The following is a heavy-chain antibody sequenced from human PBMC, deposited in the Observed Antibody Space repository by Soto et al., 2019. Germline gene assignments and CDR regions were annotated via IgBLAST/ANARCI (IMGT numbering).Heavy chain of an antibody. CDR2: ISAYNGNT. V-gene: IGHV1-18*01. D-gene: IGHD5-18*01. CDR3: ARGGQLWLRGYYYYGMDV. Sequence: ASVKVSCKASGYTFTSYGISWVRQAPGQGLEWMGWISAYNGNTNYAQKLQGRVTMTTDTSTSTAYMELRSLRSDDTAVYYCARGGQLWLRGYYYYGMDVWGQGTTVTVYS. CDR1: GYTFTSYG. J-gene: IGHJ6*02.